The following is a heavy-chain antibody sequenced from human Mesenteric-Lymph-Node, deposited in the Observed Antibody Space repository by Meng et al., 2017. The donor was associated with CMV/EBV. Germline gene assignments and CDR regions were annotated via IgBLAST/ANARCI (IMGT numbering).Heavy chain of an antibody. Sequence: RESLSLSWAASRLTFSSYAMSCVRQAQGRWLEWVSAISGSGSTTYYADSVKGWFTMSRDNSKNTLYLQMNSLRAEDTAIYYRAKDHDYGDYLFDYWGQGTLVTVSS. D-gene: IGHD4-17*01. CDR3: AKDHDYGDYLFDY. V-gene: IGHV3-23*01. J-gene: IGHJ4*02. CDR2: ISGSGSTT. CDR1: RLTFSSYA.